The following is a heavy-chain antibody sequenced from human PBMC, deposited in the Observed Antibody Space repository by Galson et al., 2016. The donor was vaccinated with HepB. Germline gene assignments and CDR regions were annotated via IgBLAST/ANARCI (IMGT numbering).Heavy chain of an antibody. V-gene: IGHV1-18*01. CDR3: ARVHCSGGSCYPYGGVDY. D-gene: IGHD2-15*01. J-gene: IGHJ4*02. Sequence: SVKVSCKASGYTFSLYGISWVRQAPGQGLEWMGWINPYNGDTNYAQKPQGRVTMTTYTSTSAAYMELRSLRSDDTAVYYCARVHCSGGSCYPYGGVDYWGQGTLVTVSS. CDR2: INPYNGDT. CDR1: GYTFSLYG.